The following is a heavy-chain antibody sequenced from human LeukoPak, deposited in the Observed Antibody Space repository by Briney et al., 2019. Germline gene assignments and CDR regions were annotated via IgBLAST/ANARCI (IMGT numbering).Heavy chain of an antibody. CDR3: ARQHYYYGLDV. CDR2: IYNSGST. J-gene: IGHJ6*02. CDR1: GGSISSSTYY. V-gene: IGHV4-39*01. Sequence: SEPLSRTCTVSGGSISSSTYYWGWIRQPPGKGLEWIGGIYNSGSTYYNPSLKSRVTISVGTSKNQFSLKLNSVTAADTAVYYCARQHYYYGLDVWGQGTTVTVSS.